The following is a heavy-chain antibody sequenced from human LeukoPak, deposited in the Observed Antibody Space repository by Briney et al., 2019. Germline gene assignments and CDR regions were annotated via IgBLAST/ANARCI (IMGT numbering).Heavy chain of an antibody. J-gene: IGHJ4*02. V-gene: IGHV3-30*18. Sequence: GRSLRLSCAASGFTFSSYGMHWVRQAPGKGLEWVAVISYDGSNKYYADSVKGRFTISRDNSKNTLYLQMNSLRAEDTAVYYCAKGIMVRGLLSVGDYFDYWGQGTLVTVSS. CDR3: AKGIMVRGLLSVGDYFDY. CDR2: ISYDGSNK. D-gene: IGHD3-10*01. CDR1: GFTFSSYG.